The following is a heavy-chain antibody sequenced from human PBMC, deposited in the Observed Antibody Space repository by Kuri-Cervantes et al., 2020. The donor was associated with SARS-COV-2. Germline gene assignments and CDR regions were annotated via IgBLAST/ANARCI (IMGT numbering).Heavy chain of an antibody. V-gene: IGHV4-59*01. J-gene: IGHJ4*02. D-gene: IGHD6-13*01. CDR2: IYYSGST. CDR1: GGSISSYY. Sequence: SETLSLTCTVSGGSISSYYWSWIRQPPGKGLEWIGCIYYSGSTNYNPSLKSRVTISVDTSKNQFSLKLSSVTAADTAVYYCARLLETYSSSWYASQCYFDYWGQGTLVTVSS. CDR3: ARLLETYSSSWYASQCYFDY.